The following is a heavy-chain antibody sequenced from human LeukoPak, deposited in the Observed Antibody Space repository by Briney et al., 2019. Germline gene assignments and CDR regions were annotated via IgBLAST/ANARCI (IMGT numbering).Heavy chain of an antibody. CDR1: GASITNSY. J-gene: IGHJ5*02. CDR3: ARAQYSGYDLNWFDP. Sequence: SETLSLTCTVSGASITNSYWNWVRQPPGKGLEWIGYIYSSGNTNYNPSLKSRVTISLDVSKNQFSLKLTSVTAADTAVYYCARAQYSGYDLNWFDPWGQGTLVTVSS. V-gene: IGHV4-4*09. D-gene: IGHD5-12*01. CDR2: IYSSGNT.